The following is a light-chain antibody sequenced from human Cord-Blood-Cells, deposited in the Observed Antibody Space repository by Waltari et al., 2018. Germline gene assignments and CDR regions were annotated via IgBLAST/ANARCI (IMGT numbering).Light chain of an antibody. CDR3: QQYYSTPYT. Sequence: DIVMTQSPDSLAVSLGERATINCKSSQSVLYSSNNKNYLAWYQQKPGQPPKLLIYWASTRESRVPHRFSGSGSGTDVTLTISSLQAEDVAVYYCQQYYSTPYTFGQGTKLEIK. CDR2: WAS. J-gene: IGKJ2*01. CDR1: QSVLYSSNNKNY. V-gene: IGKV4-1*01.